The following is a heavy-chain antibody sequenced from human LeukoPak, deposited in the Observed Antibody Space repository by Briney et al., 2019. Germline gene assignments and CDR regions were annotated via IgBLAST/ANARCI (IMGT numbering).Heavy chain of an antibody. CDR1: GFTFSRFG. CDR3: AKSLSSTSPDDAFDI. V-gene: IGHV3-48*01. J-gene: IGHJ3*02. CDR2: ISSSSSAI. Sequence: GGSLRLSCAASGFTFSRFGMNWVRQAPGKGLEWISYISSSSSAIYYADSVKGRFTISRDNAKNSLYLQMSSLRAEDTAVYYCAKSLSSTSPDDAFDIWGQGTMVTVSS. D-gene: IGHD2-2*01.